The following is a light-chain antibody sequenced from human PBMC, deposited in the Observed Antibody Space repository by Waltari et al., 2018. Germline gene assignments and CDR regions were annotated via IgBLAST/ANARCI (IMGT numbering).Light chain of an antibody. CDR3: CSYAASYYV. V-gene: IGLV2-11*01. Sequence: QSALTQPRPVSGSPGQSVTISCTVTTSDVGNQNYVSCYQQHPGKAPKLMIYDLARRPSGVPDRFSGSKSGNTASLTISGLQAEDEADYYCCSYAASYYVFGTGTKVTVL. CDR1: TSDVGNQNY. CDR2: DLA. J-gene: IGLJ1*01.